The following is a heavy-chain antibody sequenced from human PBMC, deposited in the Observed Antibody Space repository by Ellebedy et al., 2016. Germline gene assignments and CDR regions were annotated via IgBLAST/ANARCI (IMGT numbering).Heavy chain of an antibody. CDR1: GGSISSSSYY. Sequence: GSLRLSCTVSGGSISSSSYYWGWIRQPPGKGLEWIGSIYYSGSTYYNPSLKSRVTISVDTSKNQFSLKLSSVTAADTAVYYCARRYYASGREGMYVWGQGTTVIVSS. D-gene: IGHD3-10*01. V-gene: IGHV4-39*01. CDR3: ARRYYASGREGMYV. J-gene: IGHJ6*02. CDR2: IYYSGST.